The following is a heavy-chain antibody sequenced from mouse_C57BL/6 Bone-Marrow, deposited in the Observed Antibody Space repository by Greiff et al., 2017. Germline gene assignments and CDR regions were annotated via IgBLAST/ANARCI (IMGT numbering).Heavy chain of an antibody. CDR1: GFTFSDYG. Sequence: EVQLVESGGGLVQPGGSLKLSCAASGFTFSDYGMAWVRQAPRKGPEWVAFISNLAYSIYYADTVTGRFTISRENAKNTLYLEMSGLRSEDTAMYYCERGGWGSSYGFAYWGQGTLVSVSA. CDR2: ISNLAYSI. D-gene: IGHD1-1*01. CDR3: ERGGWGSSYGFAY. V-gene: IGHV5-15*01. J-gene: IGHJ3*01.